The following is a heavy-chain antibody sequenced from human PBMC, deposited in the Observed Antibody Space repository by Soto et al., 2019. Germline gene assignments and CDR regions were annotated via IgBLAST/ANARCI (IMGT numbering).Heavy chain of an antibody. CDR1: GGTFSSYA. Sequence: SVKVSCKASGGTFSSYAISWVRQAPGQGLEWMGGIIPIFGTADYAQKFQGRVTITADESTSTAYMELSSLRSEDTAVYYCARDLPCGGDCPFDYWGQGTLVTVSS. CDR2: IIPIFGTA. D-gene: IGHD2-21*02. V-gene: IGHV1-69*13. J-gene: IGHJ4*02. CDR3: ARDLPCGGDCPFDY.